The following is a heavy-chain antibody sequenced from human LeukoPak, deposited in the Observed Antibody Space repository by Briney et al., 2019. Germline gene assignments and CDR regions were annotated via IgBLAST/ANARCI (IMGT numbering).Heavy chain of an antibody. CDR2: INHSGST. Sequence: PSETLSLTCAVYGGSFSGYYWSWIRQPPGKGLEWIGEINHSGSTNYNPSLKSRVTISVDTSKNQFSLKLSSVTAADTAVYYCARGLLRGYYGSGSPPARYYYGMDVWGQGTTVTVSS. D-gene: IGHD3-10*01. CDR1: GGSFSGYY. V-gene: IGHV4-34*01. J-gene: IGHJ6*02. CDR3: ARGLLRGYYGSGSPPARYYYGMDV.